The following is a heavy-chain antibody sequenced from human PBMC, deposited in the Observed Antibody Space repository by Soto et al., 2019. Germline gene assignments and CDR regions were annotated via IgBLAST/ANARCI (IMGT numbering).Heavy chain of an antibody. CDR1: GDSISSPKW. V-gene: IGHV4-4*02. J-gene: IGHJ4*02. CDR2: MFASGSS. CDR3: AREGFDHRPDY. Sequence: QVQLQESGPGLVKPSETLSLTCAVSGDSISSPKWWSWYRQPPGKGLELIGEMFASGSSNYNPSLNYRVTISLDTSKNHFSRKLTSLTAADTAIYYCAREGFDHRPDYWGQGIPVTVSS.